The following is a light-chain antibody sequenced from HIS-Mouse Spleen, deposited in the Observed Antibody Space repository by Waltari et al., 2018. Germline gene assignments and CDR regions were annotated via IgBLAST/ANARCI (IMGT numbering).Light chain of an antibody. Sequence: QSALTQPASVSGSPGQSITISCTGTSSDVGGYNYVSWYQQHPGNAPKLMIYDVSNRPSWVSNRFSGSKSGNTASLTISGLQSEDEADYYCSSYTSSSTWVFGGGTKLTVL. CDR2: DVS. CDR1: SSDVGGYNY. CDR3: SSYTSSSTWV. J-gene: IGLJ3*02. V-gene: IGLV2-14*03.